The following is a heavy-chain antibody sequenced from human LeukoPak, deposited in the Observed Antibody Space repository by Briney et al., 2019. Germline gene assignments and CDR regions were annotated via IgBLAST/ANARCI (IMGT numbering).Heavy chain of an antibody. Sequence: GESLKISCKGSGYNFSSYWISWVRQMPGKGLEWMGRIDPSDSYTNYSPSFQGHVTISADKSISTAYLQWSSLKASDSAMYYCARPIGSSFDYWGQGTLVTVSS. CDR1: GYNFSSYW. CDR3: ARPIGSSFDY. CDR2: IDPSDSYT. D-gene: IGHD6-6*01. V-gene: IGHV5-10-1*01. J-gene: IGHJ4*02.